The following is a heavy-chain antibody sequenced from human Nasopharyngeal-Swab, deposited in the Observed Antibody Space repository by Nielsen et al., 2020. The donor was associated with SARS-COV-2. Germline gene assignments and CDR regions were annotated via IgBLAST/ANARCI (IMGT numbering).Heavy chain of an antibody. Sequence: SETLSLTCTVSGGSISSSSYYWGWIRQPPGKGLEWIGSIYYSGSTYYNPSLKSRVTISVDTSKNQFSLKLSSVTAADTAVYYCARGLDYVWGSNWFDPWGQGTLVTVSS. CDR3: ARGLDYVWGSNWFDP. D-gene: IGHD3-16*01. V-gene: IGHV4-39*01. CDR1: GGSISSSSYY. CDR2: IYYSGST. J-gene: IGHJ5*02.